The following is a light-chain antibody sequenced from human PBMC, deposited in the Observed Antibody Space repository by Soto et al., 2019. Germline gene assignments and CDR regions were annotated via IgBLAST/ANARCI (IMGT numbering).Light chain of an antibody. Sequence: EIVLTQSPATLSLSPGERATVSCRASQSVSRYVAWYQHRPGQAPRLLIFDASKRATGIPARFSGSGSGTDFTLPISGLEPEDFAVYYCQQGSNWPPTFGQGTKLEIK. V-gene: IGKV3-11*01. CDR3: QQGSNWPPT. CDR2: DAS. CDR1: QSVSRY. J-gene: IGKJ2*01.